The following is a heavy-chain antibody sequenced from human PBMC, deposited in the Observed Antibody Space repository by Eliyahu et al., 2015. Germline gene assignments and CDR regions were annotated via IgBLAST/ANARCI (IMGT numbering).Heavy chain of an antibody. CDR1: XGSFSGYY. D-gene: IGHD5-18*01. Sequence: QVQLQQWGAGLLKPSETLSLTCAVYXGSFSGYYWXWIRQPPGKGLEWIGEINHSGSTNYNPSLKSRVTISVDTSKNQFSLKLSSVTAADTAVYYCAGPLYSYGFPDWGQGTLVTVSS. CDR3: AGPLYSYGFPD. J-gene: IGHJ4*02. V-gene: IGHV4-34*01. CDR2: INHSGST.